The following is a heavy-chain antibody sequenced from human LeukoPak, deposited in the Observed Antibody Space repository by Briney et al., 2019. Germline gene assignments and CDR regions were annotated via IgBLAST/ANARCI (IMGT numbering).Heavy chain of an antibody. J-gene: IGHJ4*02. CDR2: ISSSSSYI. V-gene: IGHV3-21*01. D-gene: IGHD2/OR15-2a*01. CDR3: GSSTTHRALGY. Sequence: GGSLRLSCAASGFTFSSYSMNWVRQAPGRGLEWVSSISSSSSYIYYADSVKGRFTISRDNAKNSLYLQMNSLRAEDTAVYYCGSSTTHRALGYWGQGTLVTVSS. CDR1: GFTFSSYS.